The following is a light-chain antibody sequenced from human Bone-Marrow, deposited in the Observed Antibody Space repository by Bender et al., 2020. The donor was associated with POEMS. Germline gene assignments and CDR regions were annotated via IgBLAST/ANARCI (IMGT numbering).Light chain of an antibody. Sequence: QSALTQPASVSGSPGQSITISCTGTSNDVGGYNYVSWYQQHPGKAPKLMIYDVYNRPSGVSNRFSGSKSGNTASLTISGLQAEDEADYYCAVWDYSLNGWVFGGGTKLTVL. CDR3: AVWDYSLNGWV. V-gene: IGLV2-14*01. CDR1: SNDVGGYNY. CDR2: DVY. J-gene: IGLJ3*02.